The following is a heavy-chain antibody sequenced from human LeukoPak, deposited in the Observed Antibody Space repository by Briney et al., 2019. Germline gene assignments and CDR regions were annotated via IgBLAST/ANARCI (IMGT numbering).Heavy chain of an antibody. D-gene: IGHD3-16*02. V-gene: IGHV3-30*02. CDR3: AKDGGRYRFDF. J-gene: IGHJ4*02. Sequence: GGALRLSCTAPGFPFNAYNIHWIRQSPGRGLEWVSFIRNDETEIHYADFAKGRFTISRDRSKNSVYLQMNSLRPDDTALYYCAKDGGRYRFDFWGQGTMVTVSS. CDR1: GFPFNAYN. CDR2: IRNDETEI.